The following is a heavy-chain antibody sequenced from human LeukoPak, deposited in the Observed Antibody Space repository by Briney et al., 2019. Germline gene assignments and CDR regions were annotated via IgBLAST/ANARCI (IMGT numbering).Heavy chain of an antibody. J-gene: IGHJ2*01. Sequence: SETLSLTCVVYGGSFSGYWWSWIRQPPGKGLEWIGEINHSGSTNYNPSLKSRVTMSVDTSKNQFSLKLSSVTAADTAVYYCARDLEDLFDLWGRGTLVTVSS. CDR3: ARDLEDLFDL. CDR2: INHSGST. V-gene: IGHV4-34*01. CDR1: GGSFSGYW.